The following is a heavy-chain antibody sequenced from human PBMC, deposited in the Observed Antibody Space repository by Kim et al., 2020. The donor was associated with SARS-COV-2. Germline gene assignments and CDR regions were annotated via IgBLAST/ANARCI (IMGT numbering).Heavy chain of an antibody. J-gene: IGHJ6*02. V-gene: IGHV3-9*01. D-gene: IGHD6-6*01. CDR1: GFTFDDYA. CDR2: ISWNSGSI. Sequence: GGSLRLSCAASGFTFDDYAMHWVRQAPGKGLEWVSGISWNSGSIGYADSVKGRFTISRDNAKNSLYLQMNSLRAEDTALYYCAKDRGGYSSSSRVGYYYYYGMDVWGQGTTVTVSS. CDR3: AKDRGGYSSSSRVGYYYYYGMDV.